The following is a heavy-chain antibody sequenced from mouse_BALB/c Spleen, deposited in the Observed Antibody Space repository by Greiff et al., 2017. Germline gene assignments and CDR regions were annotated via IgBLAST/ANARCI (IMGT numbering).Heavy chain of an antibody. D-gene: IGHD2-4*01. Sequence: QVQLQQSGAELARPGASVKMSCKASGYTFTSYTMLWVKQRPGQGLEWIGYIYPSSGYTNYNQKFKDKATLTADKSSRTAYMKLSSLTSEDSAGYYCSRYDYDGGWFAYWGQGTLVTVSA. CDR3: SRYDYDGGWFAY. V-gene: IGHV1-4*01. CDR1: GYTFTSYT. J-gene: IGHJ3*01. CDR2: IYPSSGYT.